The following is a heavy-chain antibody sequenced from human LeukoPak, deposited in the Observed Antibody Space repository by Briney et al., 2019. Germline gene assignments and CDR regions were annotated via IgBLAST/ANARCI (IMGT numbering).Heavy chain of an antibody. Sequence: KPSETLSLTCTVSGGSISSSPYYWGWIRPPPGKGLEWIGHIFYSGSTKYNPSLKSRVTMSVDTSRNQFSLKLSSVTAADTAVYYCACLTPADAFDSWGQGTMVTVSS. CDR1: GGSISSSPYY. V-gene: IGHV4-61*05. CDR3: ACLTPADAFDS. CDR2: IFYSGST. J-gene: IGHJ3*02. D-gene: IGHD2-15*01.